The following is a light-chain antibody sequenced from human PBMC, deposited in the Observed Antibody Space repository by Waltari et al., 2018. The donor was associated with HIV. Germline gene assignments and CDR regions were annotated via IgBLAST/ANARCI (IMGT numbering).Light chain of an antibody. CDR2: DNN. CDR1: TSNIGSHT. V-gene: IGLV1-44*01. CDR3: STWDDSLSANV. J-gene: IGLJ1*01. Sequence: QSVLTQPPSASATPGQRVTISCSGSTSNIGSHTVHWYQQLPGAAPKLLIFDNNQRPSGCPARFSGSRSGTSATLAISGLQSGDEADYYCSTWDDSLSANVFASGTTVTVL.